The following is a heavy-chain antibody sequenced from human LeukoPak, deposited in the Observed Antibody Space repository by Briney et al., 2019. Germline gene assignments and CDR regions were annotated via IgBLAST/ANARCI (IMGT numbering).Heavy chain of an antibody. CDR2: ISGSGGST. J-gene: IGHJ4*02. V-gene: IGHV3-23*01. Sequence: GGSLRLSCAASGFTFSSYAMSWVRQAPGKGLEWVSAISGSGGSTYYADSVKGRFTISIDNSKNTLYLQMNRLRAEDTAVYYCAKDVSLNTYYYDSSGYPFDYWGQGTLVTVSS. D-gene: IGHD3-22*01. CDR1: GFTFSSYA. CDR3: AKDVSLNTYYYDSSGYPFDY.